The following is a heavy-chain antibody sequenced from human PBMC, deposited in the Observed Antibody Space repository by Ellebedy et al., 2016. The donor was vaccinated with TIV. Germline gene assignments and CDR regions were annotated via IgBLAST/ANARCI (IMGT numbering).Heavy chain of an antibody. CDR3: ARRVWGGDYSWFDP. CDR1: GGSISSSSYY. V-gene: IGHV4-39*01. CDR2: AYFSGRT. Sequence: MPSETLSLTCTVSGGSISSSSYYWGWIRRPPGKGLEWIGSAYFSGRTNYNASLQSRITLAVYTAKNQFSLKMTSVTAADTAVYYCARRVWGGDYSWFDPWGQGILVTVSS. J-gene: IGHJ5*02. D-gene: IGHD2-21*02.